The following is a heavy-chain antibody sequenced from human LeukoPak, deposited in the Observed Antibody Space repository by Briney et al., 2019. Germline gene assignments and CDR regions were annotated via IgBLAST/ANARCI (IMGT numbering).Heavy chain of an antibody. D-gene: IGHD2-15*01. V-gene: IGHV1-2*02. CDR2: INPNSGGT. CDR1: GYTFTGYY. J-gene: IGHJ4*02. Sequence: ASVKVSCKASGYTFTGYYMHWVRQAPVQGLEWMGWINPNSGGTNYAQKFQGRVTMTRDTSISTAYMELSRLRSDDTAVYYCARVAPGVVVAATDYWGQGTLVTVSS. CDR3: ARVAPGVVVAATDY.